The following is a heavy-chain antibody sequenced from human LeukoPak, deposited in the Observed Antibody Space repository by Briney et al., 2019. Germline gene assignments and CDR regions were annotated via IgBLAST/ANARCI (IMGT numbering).Heavy chain of an antibody. D-gene: IGHD2-15*01. J-gene: IGHJ4*02. Sequence: GGSLRLSCAASGFTVSSNYMSWVRQAPGKGLEWVSVIYSGGSTYYADSVKGRFTISRDNSKNTLYLQMNSLRAEDTAVYYCARGGGSAPILYYFDCWGQGTLVTVSS. CDR3: ARGGGSAPILYYFDC. V-gene: IGHV3-53*01. CDR1: GFTVSSNY. CDR2: IYSGGST.